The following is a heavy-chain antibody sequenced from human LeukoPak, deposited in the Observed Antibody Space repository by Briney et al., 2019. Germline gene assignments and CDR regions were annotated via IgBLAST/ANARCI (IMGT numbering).Heavy chain of an antibody. CDR2: IYYGGST. CDR1: GDSISSRNYY. D-gene: IGHD6-6*01. CDR3: ARDDRQLAAFDY. J-gene: IGHJ4*02. V-gene: IGHV4-39*07. Sequence: PSETLSLTCTVSGDSISSRNYYWGWLRQPPGKGLEWVGNIYYGGSTYYNPSLKRRVTISVDTSKNQFSLRLSSLTAADTAVYYCARDDRQLAAFDYWGQGTLVTVSS.